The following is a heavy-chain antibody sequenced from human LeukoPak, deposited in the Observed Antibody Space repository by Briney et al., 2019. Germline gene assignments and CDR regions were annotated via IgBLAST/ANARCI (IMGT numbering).Heavy chain of an antibody. CDR2: IIPIFGTA. Sequence: SVKVSCKASGGTFSSYAISWVRQAPGQGLEWMGGIIPIFGTANYAQKFQGRVTITADESTSTAYMELSSLRSEDTAVYYCATMVRGDVVSLDYWGQGTLVAVSS. CDR3: ATMVRGDVVSLDY. CDR1: GGTFSSYA. D-gene: IGHD3-10*01. J-gene: IGHJ4*02. V-gene: IGHV1-69*13.